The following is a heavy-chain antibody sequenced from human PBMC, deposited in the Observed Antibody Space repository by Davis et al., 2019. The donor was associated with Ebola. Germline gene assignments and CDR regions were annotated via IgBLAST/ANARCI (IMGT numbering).Heavy chain of an antibody. CDR2: FDPEDGET. CDR1: GYTLTELS. J-gene: IGHJ4*02. CDR3: ARGRAVAGDLFDY. Sequence: ASVKVSCKVSGYTLTELSMHWVRQAPGKGLEWMGGFDPEDGETIYAQKLQGRVTMTTDTSTSTAYMELRSLRSDDTAVYYCARGRAVAGDLFDYWGQGTLVTVSS. V-gene: IGHV1-24*01. D-gene: IGHD6-19*01.